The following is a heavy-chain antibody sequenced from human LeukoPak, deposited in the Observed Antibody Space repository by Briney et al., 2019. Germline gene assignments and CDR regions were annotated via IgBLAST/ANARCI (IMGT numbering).Heavy chain of an antibody. V-gene: IGHV4-38-2*02. CDR2: IYRSGTT. Sequence: PSETLSLTCTVSGYSIRTSHYWGWIRQSPGKGLEWIGNIYRSGTTYYNPSLKSRVTISMDTSKNQFSLKLSSVTAADTAVYYCARAFDDFWSGYWDYWGQGTLVTVSS. CDR3: ARAFDDFWSGYWDY. D-gene: IGHD3-3*01. J-gene: IGHJ4*02. CDR1: GYSIRTSHY.